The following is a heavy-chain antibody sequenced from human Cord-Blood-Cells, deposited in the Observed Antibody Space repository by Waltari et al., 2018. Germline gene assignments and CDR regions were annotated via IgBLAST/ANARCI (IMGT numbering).Heavy chain of an antibody. D-gene: IGHD6-13*01. Sequence: QVQLVQSGAEVKKPGSSVKVSCKASGGTFSSYALSWVRQAPGQGIEWMGGIIPIFGTANYAQKFQGRVTITADESTSTAYMELSSLRSEDTAVYYCARERLYSSSRYWFDPWGQGTLVTVSS. CDR1: GGTFSSYA. CDR3: ARERLYSSSRYWFDP. CDR2: IIPIFGTA. J-gene: IGHJ5*02. V-gene: IGHV1-69*01.